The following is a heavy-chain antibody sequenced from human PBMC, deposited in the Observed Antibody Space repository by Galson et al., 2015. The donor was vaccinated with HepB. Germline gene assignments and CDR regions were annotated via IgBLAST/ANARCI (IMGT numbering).Heavy chain of an antibody. CDR2: INPSGGST. CDR1: GYTFTSYY. CDR3: ARDGGDIVVVPAAIYYYYYMDV. V-gene: IGHV1-46*01. J-gene: IGHJ6*03. Sequence: SVKASCKASGYTFTSYYMHWVRQAPGQGLEWMGIINPSGGSTSYAQKFQGRVTMTRDTSTSTVYMELSSLRSEDTAVYYCARDGGDIVVVPAAIYYYYYMDVWGKGTTVTVSS. D-gene: IGHD2-2*02.